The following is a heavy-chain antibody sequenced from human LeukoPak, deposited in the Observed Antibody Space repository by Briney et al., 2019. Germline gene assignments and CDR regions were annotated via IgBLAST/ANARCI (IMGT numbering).Heavy chain of an antibody. D-gene: IGHD5-12*01. CDR3: ARGGEYSGCEFYP. V-gene: IGHV1-2*02. Sequence: EASVKVSCTASGFTFTGHYMHWVRQAPGQGLEWTGWINPNSGGTSYAHKVQGRFTMTRDTSISTAYMELNRLRSDDTAVYYCARGGEYSGCEFYPWGQGTLVTVS. CDR2: INPNSGGT. CDR1: GFTFTGHY. J-gene: IGHJ5*02.